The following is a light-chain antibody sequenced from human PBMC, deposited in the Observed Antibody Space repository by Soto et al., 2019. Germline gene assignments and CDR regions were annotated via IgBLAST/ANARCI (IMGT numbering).Light chain of an antibody. CDR3: QPYCSLLLIT. V-gene: IGKV3-20*01. Sequence: TEDLGSLPLFTGKRATLSCRAIQSVSSSYLAWYQQKPGQAPRLLIYGASSRATGIPDRFSGSGSGTDFTLTISILEPEDFAVYYCQPYCSLLLITFSDVTRLDI. CDR2: GAS. CDR1: QSVSSSY. J-gene: IGKJ5*01.